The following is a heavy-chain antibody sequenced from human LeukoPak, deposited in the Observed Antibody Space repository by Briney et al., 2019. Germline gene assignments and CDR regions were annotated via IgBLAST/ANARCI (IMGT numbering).Heavy chain of an antibody. CDR1: GFTFSSYS. J-gene: IGHJ4*02. CDR3: ARDGANGYTSGWAPNDY. V-gene: IGHV3-66*01. D-gene: IGHD6-19*01. CDR2: IYSGGSA. Sequence: GGSLRLSCAASGFTFSSYSMNWVRQAPGKGLEWVSIIYSGGSAYYADSVKGRFTISRDNSKNTLYLQMNSLRAEDTAVYYCARDGANGYTSGWAPNDYWGQGTLVTVSS.